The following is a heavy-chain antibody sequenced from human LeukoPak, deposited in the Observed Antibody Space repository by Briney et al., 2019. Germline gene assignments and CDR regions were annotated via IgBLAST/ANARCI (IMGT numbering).Heavy chain of an antibody. V-gene: IGHV1-69*13. J-gene: IGHJ4*02. CDR3: ARSQVVTYPYYFDY. CDR2: IIPIFGTA. D-gene: IGHD2-21*02. CDR1: GGTFSSYA. Sequence: SVKVSCKASGGTFSSYAISWVRQAPGQGLERMGGIIPIFGTANYAQKFQGRVTITADESTSTVYMELSSLRSEDTAVYYCARSQVVTYPYYFDYWGQGTLVTVSS.